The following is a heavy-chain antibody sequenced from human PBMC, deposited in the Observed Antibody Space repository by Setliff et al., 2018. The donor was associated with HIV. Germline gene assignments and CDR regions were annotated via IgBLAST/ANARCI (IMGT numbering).Heavy chain of an antibody. CDR2: IYHSGST. Sequence: PSETLSLTCTVSGGSISGSNYYWGWVRQPPGKGLEWIGSIYHSGSTYYNPSLKSRVTISIDTSKNQFSLKLSSVTAADTAVYYCANRRYYYDSSGSLREEGFDPWGQGTLVTVSS. CDR3: ANRRYYYDSSGSLREEGFDP. J-gene: IGHJ5*02. D-gene: IGHD3-22*01. V-gene: IGHV4-39*07. CDR1: GGSISGSNYY.